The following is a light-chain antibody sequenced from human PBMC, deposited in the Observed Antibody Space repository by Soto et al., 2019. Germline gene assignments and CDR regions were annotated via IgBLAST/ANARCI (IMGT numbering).Light chain of an antibody. J-gene: IGKJ3*01. CDR2: GAS. Sequence: EIVLTQSPGTLSLSPGERATLSCRASQSVSSSYLAWYQQKPGQAPRLLIYGASSRATGIPDRFSGSGSGTDFTLTISRREPEDFAVYYCQQYGSSLLFTFGPGTKVHIK. CDR1: QSVSSSY. V-gene: IGKV3-20*01. CDR3: QQYGSSLLFT.